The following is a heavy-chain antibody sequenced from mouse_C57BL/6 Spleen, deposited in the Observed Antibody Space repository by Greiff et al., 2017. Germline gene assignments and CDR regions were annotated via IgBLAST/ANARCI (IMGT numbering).Heavy chain of an antibody. CDR3: ARGTTVVAHYYAMDY. Sequence: EVQLQQSGPELVKPGASVKISCKASGYTFTDYYMNWVKQSHGKSLEWIGDINPNNGGTSYNQKFKGKAKLTVDKSSSTAYMELRSLTSEDSAVYYCARGTTVVAHYYAMDYWGQGTSVTVSS. CDR2: INPNNGGT. V-gene: IGHV1-26*01. J-gene: IGHJ4*01. D-gene: IGHD1-1*01. CDR1: GYTFTDYY.